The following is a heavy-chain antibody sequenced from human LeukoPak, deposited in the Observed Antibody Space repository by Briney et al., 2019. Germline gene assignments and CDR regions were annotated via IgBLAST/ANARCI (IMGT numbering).Heavy chain of an antibody. D-gene: IGHD1-26*01. Sequence: ASVKVSCKASGYTFTSYGISWVRQAPGQGLEWMGWISAYNGNTNYAQKLQGRVTMTTDTSTSTAYMELRSLRSDDTAVYYCARPIVGATGVGRFDPWGQGTLVTVSS. CDR3: ARPIVGATGVGRFDP. CDR2: ISAYNGNT. CDR1: GYTFTSYG. J-gene: IGHJ5*02. V-gene: IGHV1-18*01.